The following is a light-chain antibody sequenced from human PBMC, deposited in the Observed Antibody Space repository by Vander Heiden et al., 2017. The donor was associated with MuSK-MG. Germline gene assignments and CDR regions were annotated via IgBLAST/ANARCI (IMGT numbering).Light chain of an antibody. Sequence: EIVLTQSPGTLSLSPGESATLSCRASQSVSRGYLAWYRQRHGQSPRLIMYDISRRATGIPDRFSGSGSDTDFTLTISSLEPEDFAMYYCQQDGDSPQTFGQGTKVE. CDR2: DIS. CDR3: QQDGDSPQT. J-gene: IGKJ1*01. V-gene: IGKV3-20*01. CDR1: QSVSRGY.